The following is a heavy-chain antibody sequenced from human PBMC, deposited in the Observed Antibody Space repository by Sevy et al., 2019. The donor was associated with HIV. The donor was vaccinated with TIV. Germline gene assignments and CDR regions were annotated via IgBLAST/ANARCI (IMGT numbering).Heavy chain of an antibody. CDR1: GFRFTDYW. J-gene: IGHJ4*02. D-gene: IGHD3-16*01. V-gene: IGHV3-7*01. CDR3: AGEVGGFNWGPYYFDS. CDR2: IKQDESEK. Sequence: GGSLRLSCAASGFRFTDYWMSWVRQTPGKGLEWVATIKQDESEKYYVDSVKGRFVISRDNGKTSVSLQMNGLGVEDTAFYYCAGEVGGFNWGPYYFDSWGQGTLVTVSS.